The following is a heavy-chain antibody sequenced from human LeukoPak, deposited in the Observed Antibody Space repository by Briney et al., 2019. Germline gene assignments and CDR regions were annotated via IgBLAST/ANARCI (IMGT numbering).Heavy chain of an antibody. CDR2: IGGRGDGI. J-gene: IGHJ4*02. Sequence: GGSLRLSWAASGFTFSDYSMNWVRQAPGKGLEWISYIGGRGDGISYADSVKGRFTVSRDNAKNSLFLQMNRLRGEDTAIYFCAREIPGRIAADCWGQGTLVTVSS. CDR3: AREIPGRIAADC. CDR1: GFTFSDYS. V-gene: IGHV3-48*01. D-gene: IGHD2-15*01.